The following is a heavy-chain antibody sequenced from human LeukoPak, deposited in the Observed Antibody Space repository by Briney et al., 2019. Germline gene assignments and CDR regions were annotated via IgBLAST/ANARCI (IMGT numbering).Heavy chain of an antibody. CDR2: MNPNSGNT. D-gene: IGHD3-22*01. CDR1: GYTFTSYD. V-gene: IGHV1-8*01. J-gene: IGHJ4*02. CDR3: ATSGVYDSSFDFDY. Sequence: GASVKVSCKASGYTFTSYDINWVRQATGQGLEWMGWMNPNSGNTGYAQKFQGRVTITRNTSISTAYMELSSLRSEDTAVYYCATSGVYDSSFDFDYWGQGTLVTVSS.